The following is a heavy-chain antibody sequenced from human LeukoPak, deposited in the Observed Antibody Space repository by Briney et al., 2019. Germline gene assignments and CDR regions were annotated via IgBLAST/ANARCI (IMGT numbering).Heavy chain of an antibody. V-gene: IGHV1-2*02. CDR2: INPNSGGT. Sequence: ASVKVSCKASGYTFTGYYMHWVRQAPGQGLEWMGWINPNSGGTNYAQKFQGRVTMTRGTSISTAYMELSRLRSDDTAVYYCARAGLSSWTHYFDYWGQGTLVTVSS. D-gene: IGHD6-13*01. J-gene: IGHJ4*02. CDR1: GYTFTGYY. CDR3: ARAGLSSWTHYFDY.